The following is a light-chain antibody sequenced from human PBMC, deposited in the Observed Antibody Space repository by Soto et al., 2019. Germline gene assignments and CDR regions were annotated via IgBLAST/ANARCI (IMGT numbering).Light chain of an antibody. Sequence: EIVLTQSPATLSLSPGERATLSCRASQSVSSYLAWYQQKPGQAPRLLIYDASTRATGIPARFSGSASGTDFTLTISSLEPEEFAVYYCQQRSNWRFTFGPGTKVDIK. V-gene: IGKV3-11*01. CDR2: DAS. CDR3: QQRSNWRFT. J-gene: IGKJ3*01. CDR1: QSVSSY.